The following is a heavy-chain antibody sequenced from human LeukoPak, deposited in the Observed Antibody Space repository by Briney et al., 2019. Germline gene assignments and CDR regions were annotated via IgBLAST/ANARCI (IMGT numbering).Heavy chain of an antibody. D-gene: IGHD3-9*01. Sequence: GGSLRLSCAASGFTFSSYAMSWVRQAPGKGLEWVSAISGSGGSTYYADSVKGRFTISRDNSKNTLYLQMNSLRAEDTAVYYCAKMTLYDILTGCVTFDYWGQGTLVTVSS. CDR1: GFTFSSYA. CDR2: ISGSGGST. V-gene: IGHV3-23*01. CDR3: AKMTLYDILTGCVTFDY. J-gene: IGHJ4*02.